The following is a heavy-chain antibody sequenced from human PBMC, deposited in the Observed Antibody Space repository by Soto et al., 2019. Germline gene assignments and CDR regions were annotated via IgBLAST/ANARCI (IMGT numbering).Heavy chain of an antibody. CDR3: ARDPLAVERPY. V-gene: IGHV3-30*14. Sequence: QVQLVESGGGVVQPGRSLRLSCAASGFTFSNYAMHWVRQAPGKGLEWVAVISYDGSNKYYADSVKGRFTISRDNSKNTLYLKMNSLRADDTAVYYCARDPLAVERPYWGQGTMVTVSS. CDR1: GFTFSNYA. CDR2: ISYDGSNK. J-gene: IGHJ4*02. D-gene: IGHD6-19*01.